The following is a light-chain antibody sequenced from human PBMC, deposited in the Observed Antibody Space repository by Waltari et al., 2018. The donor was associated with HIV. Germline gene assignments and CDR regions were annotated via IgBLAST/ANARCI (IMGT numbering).Light chain of an antibody. CDR3: QAWDADIHV. V-gene: IGLV4-69*01. Sequence: QLVLTQSPSASASLGASVKLTCTLNSGHTNYAIAWHQQQPEKGPRYLMKLNGDGSHTKGYGVPDRFSGSSSGAERYLAISSVHSDDEANYYCQAWDADIHVCGGGTKLTVL. CDR1: SGHTNYA. J-gene: IGLJ3*02. CDR2: LNGDGSH.